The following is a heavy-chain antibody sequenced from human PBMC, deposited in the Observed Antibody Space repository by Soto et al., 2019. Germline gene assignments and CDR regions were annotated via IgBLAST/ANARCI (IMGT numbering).Heavy chain of an antibody. V-gene: IGHV2-70*20. J-gene: IGHJ6*02. CDR3: VRTAYSSGWYGYLGMDV. D-gene: IGHD6-19*01. CDR1: AFSLTTSGMC. Sequence: SGPTLVNPTPTLTLTCTFSAFSLTTSGMCVSWVRQPPGKAPEWLALIIWGDDKYYTTSLKTRLTIARDTSKNQVVLTVTNMDPVDTAPYYCVRTAYSSGWYGYLGMDVWGQGTTLTVSS. CDR2: IIWGDDK.